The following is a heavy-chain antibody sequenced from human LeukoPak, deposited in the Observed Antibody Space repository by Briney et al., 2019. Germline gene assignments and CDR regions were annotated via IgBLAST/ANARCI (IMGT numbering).Heavy chain of an antibody. V-gene: IGHV3-66*04. J-gene: IGHJ4*02. CDR2: IYSGGNT. CDR3: ARLGMGYYDSSGYYPDY. Sequence: GGSLRLSCAASGFTVSSNYMSWVRQAPGKGLEWVSAIYSGGNTYYADSVKGRFTISRDNSKNTLYLQMSSLRAEVTAVYYCARLGMGYYDSSGYYPDYWGQGTLVTVSS. D-gene: IGHD3-22*01. CDR1: GFTVSSNY.